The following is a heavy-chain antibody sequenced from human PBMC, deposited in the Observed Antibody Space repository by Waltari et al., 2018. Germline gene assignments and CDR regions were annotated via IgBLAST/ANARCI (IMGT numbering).Heavy chain of an antibody. V-gene: IGHV4-39*07. Sequence: QLQLQESGPGLVKPSETLSLTCTVSGGSISSSSYSWGWNRQPPGKGLEWIGSIYYSGSTYYNPSLKSRVTISVDTSKNQFSLKLSSVTAADTAVYYCARSAAAGTNFDYWGQGTLVTVSS. CDR1: GGSISSSSYS. J-gene: IGHJ4*02. D-gene: IGHD6-13*01. CDR2: IYYSGST. CDR3: ARSAAAGTNFDY.